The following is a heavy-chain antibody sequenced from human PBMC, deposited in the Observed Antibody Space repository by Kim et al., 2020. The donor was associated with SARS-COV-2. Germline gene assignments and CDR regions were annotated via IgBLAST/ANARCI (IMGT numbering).Heavy chain of an antibody. CDR2: IIPIFGTA. CDR3: ARTQSWYSSSWSTDPRGMYSWFDP. CDR1: GGTFSSYA. Sequence: SVKVSCKASGGTFSSYAISWVRQAPGQGLEWMGGIIPIFGTANYAQKFQGRVTITADESTSTAYMELSSLRSEDTAVYYCARTQSWYSSSWSTDPRGMYSWFDPWGQGTLVTVSS. J-gene: IGHJ5*02. V-gene: IGHV1-69*13. D-gene: IGHD6-13*01.